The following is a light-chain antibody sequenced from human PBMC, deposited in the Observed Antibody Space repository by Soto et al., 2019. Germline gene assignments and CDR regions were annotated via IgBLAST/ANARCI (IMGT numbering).Light chain of an antibody. CDR3: MQGTHWPPT. J-gene: IGKJ1*01. V-gene: IGKV2-30*01. Sequence: DVVMTQSPLSLPVTLGQPASISCWSSQSLVYSDGNAYLNWFQQRPGQSPRRLIYKASNRDSGVPGRFSGSGSGTDFTLQISRVEAEDVGVYYGMQGTHWPPTFGRGTRVEIK. CDR1: QSLVYSDGNAY. CDR2: KAS.